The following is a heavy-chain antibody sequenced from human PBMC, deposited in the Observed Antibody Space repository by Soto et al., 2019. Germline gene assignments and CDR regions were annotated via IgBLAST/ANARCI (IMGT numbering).Heavy chain of an antibody. V-gene: IGHV3-15*07. J-gene: IGHJ6*02. CDR2: IKSKTDGGTT. D-gene: IGHD3-9*01. CDR1: GFTFSNAW. CDR3: TTDPTGYYYYGMDV. Sequence: EVQLVESGGGLVKPGGSLRLSCAASGFTFSNAWMNWVRQAPGKGLEWVGRIKSKTDGGTTDYAAPVKGRFTISRDDSKNTLYLQMNSMKTEDTAVYYCTTDPTGYYYYGMDVWGQGTTVTVSS.